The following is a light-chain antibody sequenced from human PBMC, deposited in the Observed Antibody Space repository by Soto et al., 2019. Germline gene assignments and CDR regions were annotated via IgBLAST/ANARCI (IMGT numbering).Light chain of an antibody. CDR2: EVS. CDR1: SSDVGGYNY. CDR3: SSYAGSNMVV. J-gene: IGLJ2*01. Sequence: QSVLTQPPSASGSPGQSVTISCTGTSSDVGGYNYVSWYQQHPGKAPKLMIYEVSKRPSGVPDRFSGSKSGNTASLTVSGLQAVDEADYYCSSYAGSNMVVFGGGTKLTVL. V-gene: IGLV2-8*01.